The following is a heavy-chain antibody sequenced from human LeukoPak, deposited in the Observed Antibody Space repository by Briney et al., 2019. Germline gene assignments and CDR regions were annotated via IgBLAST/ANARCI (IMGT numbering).Heavy chain of an antibody. J-gene: IGHJ4*02. Sequence: PSETLSLTCTVSGGSISSSSYYWGWIRQPPGKGLEWIGYIYYSGSTNYNPSLKSRVTISVDTSKNQFSLKLSSVTAADTAVYYCAGFDSSGWYFWADYWGQGTLVTVSS. V-gene: IGHV4-61*05. CDR3: AGFDSSGWYFWADY. D-gene: IGHD6-19*01. CDR1: GGSISSSSYY. CDR2: IYYSGST.